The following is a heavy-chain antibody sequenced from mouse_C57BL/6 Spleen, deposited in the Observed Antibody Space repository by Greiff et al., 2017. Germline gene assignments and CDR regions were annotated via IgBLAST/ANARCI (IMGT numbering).Heavy chain of an antibody. CDR2: ISSGSSTI. J-gene: IGHJ1*03. D-gene: IGHD2-5*01. CDR1: GFTFSDYG. CDR3: ASNSNYEYFDV. Sequence: EVQLVESGGGLVKPGGSLKLSCAASGFTFSDYGMHWVRQAPEKGLEWVAYISSGSSTIYYADTVKGRFTISRDNAKNTLFLQMTSQRSEDTAMYYCASNSNYEYFDVWGTGTTVTVSS. V-gene: IGHV5-17*01.